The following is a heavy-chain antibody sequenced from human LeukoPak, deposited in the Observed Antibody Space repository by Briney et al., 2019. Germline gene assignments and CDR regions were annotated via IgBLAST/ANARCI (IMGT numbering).Heavy chain of an antibody. D-gene: IGHD3-16*01. J-gene: IGHJ5*02. V-gene: IGHV4-59*01. CDR1: GGSISSYY. CDR3: AREGGPQARIIRHWFDP. Sequence: SETLSLTCTVSGGSISSYYWSWIPQPPGKGLGWIGYIYYSGSTNYNPSLKSRVTISVDTSKNQFSLKLSSVTAADTAVYYCAREGGPQARIIRHWFDPWGQGTLVTVSS. CDR2: IYYSGST.